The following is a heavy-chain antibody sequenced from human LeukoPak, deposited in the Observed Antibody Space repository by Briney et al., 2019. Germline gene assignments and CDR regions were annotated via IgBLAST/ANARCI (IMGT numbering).Heavy chain of an antibody. CDR2: INHSGST. V-gene: IGHV4-34*01. CDR1: GGSFSGYY. D-gene: IGHD3-3*01. CDR3: ARWLGFGDY. Sequence: PSETLSLTCAVYGGSFSGYYWSWIRQPPGKGLEWIGEINHSGSTNYNPSLKSRVTISVDTSKNQFSLKPSSVTAADTAVYYCARWLGFGDYWGQGTLVTVSS. J-gene: IGHJ4*02.